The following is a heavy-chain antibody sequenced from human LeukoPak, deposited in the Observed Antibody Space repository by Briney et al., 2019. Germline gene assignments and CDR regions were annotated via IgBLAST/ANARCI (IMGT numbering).Heavy chain of an antibody. CDR1: GGSIDSSSYY. J-gene: IGHJ4*02. CDR2: IYYSGST. Sequence: PSETLSLTCTVSGGSIDSSSYYWGWIRQPPGKGLEWIGSIYYSGSTYYNPSLKSRVTISVDTSKNQFSLKLSSLTAADTAVYYCSSSDYVYYFDYWGQGTLVTVSS. V-gene: IGHV4-39*01. CDR3: SSSDYVYYFDY. D-gene: IGHD4/OR15-4a*01.